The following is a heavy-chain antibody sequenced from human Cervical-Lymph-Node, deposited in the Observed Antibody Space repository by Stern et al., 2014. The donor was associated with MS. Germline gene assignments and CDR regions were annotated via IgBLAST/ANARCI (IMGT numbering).Heavy chain of an antibody. V-gene: IGHV3-23*04. CDR2: ISLSSGST. J-gene: IGHJ4*02. CDR1: GFTFSDFA. CDR3: AKDRELVVVTFDS. Sequence: EVQLVQSAGGLVQPGGSLRLSCAASGFTFSDFAMSWVRQAPGQGLEWVSAISLSSGSTFYADSVQGRFTISRDNSKNTLYLQMNSLRAEDTAVYYCAKDRELVVVTFDSWGQGTLVTVSS. D-gene: IGHD2-15*01.